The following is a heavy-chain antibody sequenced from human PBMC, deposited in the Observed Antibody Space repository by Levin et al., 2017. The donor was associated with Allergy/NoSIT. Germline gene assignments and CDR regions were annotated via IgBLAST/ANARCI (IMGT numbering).Heavy chain of an antibody. CDR3: ARDHSWSSDS. D-gene: IGHD2-8*02. V-gene: IGHV3-48*04. CDR1: GFTLSSYS. CDR2: IRPNSDIR. Sequence: GESLKISCAASGFTLSSYSMNWVRQAPGKGLEWISYIRPNSDIRSYADSVKGRFTISRDNANNSLYLQMNSLRAADTAVYYCARDHSWSSDSWGQGTLVTVSS. J-gene: IGHJ4*02.